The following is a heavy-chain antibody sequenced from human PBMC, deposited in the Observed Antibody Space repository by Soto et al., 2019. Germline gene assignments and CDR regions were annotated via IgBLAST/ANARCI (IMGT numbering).Heavy chain of an antibody. D-gene: IGHD6-19*01. CDR3: ARQSRHSNGWFYFDP. CDR1: GGSISSGDYY. J-gene: IGHJ4*02. Sequence: SETLSLTCTVTGGSISSGDYYWTWIRQHTGKGLEWIGYIYYSGSTNYNPSLKSRGTISVDTSKNQFSLKLNSMTAADTAVYYCARQSRHSNGWFYFDPWGQGTLVTVSS. V-gene: IGHV4-61*08. CDR2: IYYSGST.